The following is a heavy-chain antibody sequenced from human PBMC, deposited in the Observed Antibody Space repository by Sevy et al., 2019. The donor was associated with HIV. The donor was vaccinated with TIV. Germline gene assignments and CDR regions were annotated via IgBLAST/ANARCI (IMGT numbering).Heavy chain of an antibody. Sequence: GGSLRLSCTTSGFAFSNYGLSWVRQAPGKGLEWVGFIRNKDYNGTTEYAASVRGRFFISRDDSKSVAYLQMNNLKTADTGLYYSTRSVTTIYWGRGTRVTVSS. CDR2: IRNKDYNGTT. CDR3: TRSVTTIY. CDR1: GFAFSNYG. J-gene: IGHJ4*02. V-gene: IGHV3-49*04. D-gene: IGHD4-4*01.